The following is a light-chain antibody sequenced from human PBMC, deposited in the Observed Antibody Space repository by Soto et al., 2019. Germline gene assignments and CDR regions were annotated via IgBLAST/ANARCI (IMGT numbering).Light chain of an antibody. V-gene: IGKV1-9*01. CDR1: QGISTF. CDR2: AAS. CDR3: QQVNRYPWT. Sequence: DIQLTQSPSLLSASVGDRVTITCRASQGISTFLAGYQHQPGKAPKLLIYAASTLQSGVPSRFSGSGSGTEFSLTISSLQREDVATYYCQQVNRYPWTFGQGTKVDI. J-gene: IGKJ1*01.